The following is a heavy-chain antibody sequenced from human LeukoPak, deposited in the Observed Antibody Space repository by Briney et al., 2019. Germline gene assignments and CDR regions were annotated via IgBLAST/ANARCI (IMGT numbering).Heavy chain of an antibody. CDR1: GGSFSGYY. CDR2: INHSGST. CDR3: ARRSGFKAAAGYNWFDP. Sequence: PSETLSLTCAVYGGSFSGYYWSWIRQPPGKGLEWIGEINHSGSTNYNPSLKSRVTISVDTSKNQFSLKLSSVTAADTAVYYCARRSGFKAAAGYNWFDPWGQGTLVTVSS. D-gene: IGHD6-13*01. J-gene: IGHJ5*02. V-gene: IGHV4-34*01.